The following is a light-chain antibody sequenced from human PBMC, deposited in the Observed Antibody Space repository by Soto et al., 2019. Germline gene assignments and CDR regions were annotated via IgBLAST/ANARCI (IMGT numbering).Light chain of an antibody. J-gene: IGKJ1*01. CDR3: QQYYSYPRT. CDR2: AAS. Sequence: QMTQSPSSVSASVGDRVTITCRASQGISSYLAWYQQKPGKAPKLLIYAASTLQSGVPSRFSGSGSGTDSTLTISCLQSEDFATYYCQQYYSYPRTFGQGTKVDIK. CDR1: QGISSY. V-gene: IGKV1-8*01.